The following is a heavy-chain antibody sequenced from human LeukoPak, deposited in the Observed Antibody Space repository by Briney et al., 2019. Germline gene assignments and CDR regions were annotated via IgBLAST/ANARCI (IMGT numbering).Heavy chain of an antibody. V-gene: IGHV3-23*01. Sequence: GGSLRLSCAASGFTFNNYAMNWVRQDPGKGLEWVSGISGRGGNTYYADSVRGRFTISRDNSKNTLYLQMNSLRAEDTAVYYCAKKRGYSYGRAPDYWGQGTLVTVSS. CDR2: ISGRGGNT. D-gene: IGHD5-18*01. CDR3: AKKRGYSYGRAPDY. J-gene: IGHJ4*02. CDR1: GFTFNNYA.